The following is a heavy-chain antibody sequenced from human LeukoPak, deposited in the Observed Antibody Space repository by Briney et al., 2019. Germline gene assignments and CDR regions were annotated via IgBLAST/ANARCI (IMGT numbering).Heavy chain of an antibody. J-gene: IGHJ6*03. V-gene: IGHV1-69*05. Sequence: SVKVSCKASGGTFSSYAISWVRQAPGQGLEWIGGIIPIFGTANYAQKFKGRVTITTDESTSTAYMELSSLRSEDTAVYYCARESGITMIDRGYYYMDVWGKGTTVTVSS. CDR1: GGTFSSYA. CDR3: ARESGITMIDRGYYYMDV. CDR2: IIPIFGTA. D-gene: IGHD3-22*01.